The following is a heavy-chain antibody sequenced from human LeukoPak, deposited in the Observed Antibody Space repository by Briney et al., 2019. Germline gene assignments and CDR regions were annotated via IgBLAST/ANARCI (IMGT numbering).Heavy chain of an antibody. CDR3: VKAIGSGWYSYYFDY. Sequence: GGSLRLSCAASGFTFDDYTMHWVRQAPGKGLEWVSGISWNSGSIGYADSVKGRFTISRDNAKHSLYLQMNSLRAEDMALYYCVKAIGSGWYSYYFDYWGQGTLVTVSS. V-gene: IGHV3-9*03. CDR2: ISWNSGSI. J-gene: IGHJ4*02. D-gene: IGHD6-19*01. CDR1: GFTFDDYT.